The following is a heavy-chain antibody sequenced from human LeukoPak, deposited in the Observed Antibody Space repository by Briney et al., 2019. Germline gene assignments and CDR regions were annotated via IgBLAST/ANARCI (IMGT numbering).Heavy chain of an antibody. CDR2: IKHSGRT. Sequence: PSEPLSLTCGVYGGFYSGYYWSWIRQPPGKGLEGIGEIKHSGRTNYNPSLESRVTISVVTSKNQFSLKLSSVTTADTAVYFCAMVVGHRWLVRDCWDQGTLVTVSS. D-gene: IGHD6-19*01. CDR1: GGFYSGYY. V-gene: IGHV4-34*01. CDR3: AMVVGHRWLVRDC. J-gene: IGHJ4*02.